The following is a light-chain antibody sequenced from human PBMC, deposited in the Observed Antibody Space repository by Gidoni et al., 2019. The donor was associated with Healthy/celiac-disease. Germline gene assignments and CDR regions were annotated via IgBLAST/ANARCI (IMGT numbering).Light chain of an antibody. CDR1: SGSVSTSYY. CDR3: VLYMGSGMWV. Sequence: QTVVTQEPSFSVSPGGTVTLTCGLSSGSVSTSYYPSWYQQTPGQAPRTLIYRTNTRSSGVPYRFSGSILGNKAALTITGAQADDESDYYCVLYMGSGMWVFGGGTKLTVL. CDR2: RTN. V-gene: IGLV8-61*01. J-gene: IGLJ3*02.